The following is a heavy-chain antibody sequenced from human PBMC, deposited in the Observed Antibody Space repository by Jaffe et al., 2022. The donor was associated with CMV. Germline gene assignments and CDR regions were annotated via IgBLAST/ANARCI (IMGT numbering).Heavy chain of an antibody. CDR3: AKKGFDWYYGLDV. D-gene: IGHD3-9*01. CDR2: ISGNDDNT. CDR1: GFTLSSYA. J-gene: IGHJ6*02. Sequence: EELLLESGGGLEQPGGSLRLSCAASGFTLSSYAMSWVRQAPGKGLEWVSAISGNDDNTYYADSVKGRFTISRDNSKNALYLQMNSLRAEDTAVYYCAKKGFDWYYGLDVWGQGTTVTVSS. V-gene: IGHV3-23*01.